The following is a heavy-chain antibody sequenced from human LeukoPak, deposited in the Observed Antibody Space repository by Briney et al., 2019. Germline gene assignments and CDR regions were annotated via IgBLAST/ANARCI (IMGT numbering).Heavy chain of an antibody. J-gene: IGHJ4*02. Sequence: SETLSLTCTVSGGSISSYYWSWVRQPPGKGLEWIGYIYYSGSTTYNPSLKSRVTISVDTSKNQFSLKLTSVTAADTGVYYCVRHPRGGPYFDYWGQETLVTVSS. V-gene: IGHV4-59*01. D-gene: IGHD3-16*01. CDR3: VRHPRGGPYFDY. CDR2: IYYSGST. CDR1: GGSISSYY.